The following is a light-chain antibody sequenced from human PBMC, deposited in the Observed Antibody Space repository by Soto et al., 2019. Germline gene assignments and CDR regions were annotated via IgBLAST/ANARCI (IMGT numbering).Light chain of an antibody. Sequence: DIQRTQSPSTLSASVGDRVTITCRASQGIGHWLAWYQQKPGEAPKLLIYDASSLESGVPSRFSGSGSGTEFTLTISSLQPDDFATYYCQQYNSYWITFGQGTRLRL. J-gene: IGKJ5*01. CDR1: QGIGHW. CDR2: DAS. V-gene: IGKV1-5*01. CDR3: QQYNSYWIT.